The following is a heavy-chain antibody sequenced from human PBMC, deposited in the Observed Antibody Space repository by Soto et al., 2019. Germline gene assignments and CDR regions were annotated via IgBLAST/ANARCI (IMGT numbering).Heavy chain of an antibody. V-gene: IGHV3-30*18. CDR1: GFIFSSYG. D-gene: IGHD4-17*01. CDR3: AEDMSDYGSSPILDY. J-gene: IGHJ4*02. CDR2: TSYDGSTK. Sequence: QVQLVESGGGVVQPGRSLRLSCAASGFIFSSYGMHWVRQAPGKGLEWVAVTSYDGSTKYYADSVKGRFTISRDNSENTLHLELNSLRPEDTAVYYCAEDMSDYGSSPILDYWGRGTLVTVSS.